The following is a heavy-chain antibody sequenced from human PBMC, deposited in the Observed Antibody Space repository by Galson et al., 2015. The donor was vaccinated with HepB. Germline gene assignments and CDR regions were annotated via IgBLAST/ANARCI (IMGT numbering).Heavy chain of an antibody. Sequence: SLRLSCAASGFSISSYAMSWVRQAPGKGLEWVSSISGSGDSTYYADSVKGRFTISRDNSRNTLNLQINSLRDEDTAVYYCAKERVYTYGQVAPYGMGVWGQGTPVTASS. CDR3: AKERVYTYGQVAPYGMGV. CDR2: ISGSGDST. V-gene: IGHV3-23*01. D-gene: IGHD2-8*01. J-gene: IGHJ6*02. CDR1: GFSISSYA.